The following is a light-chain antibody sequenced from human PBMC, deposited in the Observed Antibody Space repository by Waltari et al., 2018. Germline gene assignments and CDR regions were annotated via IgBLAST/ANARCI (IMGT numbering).Light chain of an antibody. J-gene: IGKJ4*01. Sequence: EIVLTQSPGTLSLSPAERATLSRRASQSVSGSYLAWYQRKPGQAPRLLIYGASSGATGIPDRFSGSGSGTDFTLTISRLEPEDFAVYYCQQYGRSPLTFGGGTKVQIK. V-gene: IGKV3-20*01. CDR1: QSVSGSY. CDR2: GAS. CDR3: QQYGRSPLT.